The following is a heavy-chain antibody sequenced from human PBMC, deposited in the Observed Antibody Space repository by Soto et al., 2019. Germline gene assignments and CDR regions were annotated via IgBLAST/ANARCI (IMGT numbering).Heavy chain of an antibody. Sequence: QVQLVESGGAVVQPGTSLRLSCTASGFTFSSYRMHWVRQAPGKGLEWVAIIWYDGSHKFYVDSVKGRFAVSRDNSKKTLYLQMNSLTGEDTPVYYCGRRRCSGVDPDALDSWGLGALVNISS. CDR2: IWYDGSHK. CDR1: GFTFSSYR. V-gene: IGHV3-33*01. D-gene: IGHD2-15*01. CDR3: GRRRCSGVDPDALDS. J-gene: IGHJ3*02.